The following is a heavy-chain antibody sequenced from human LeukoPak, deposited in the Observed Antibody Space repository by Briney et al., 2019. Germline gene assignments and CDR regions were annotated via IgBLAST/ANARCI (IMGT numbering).Heavy chain of an antibody. D-gene: IGHD5-24*01. CDR2: ISSSGSTI. Sequence: GGSLRLSCAASGFTFSNAWMSWARQAPGKGLEWVSYISSSGSTIYYADSVKGRFTISRDNAKNSLYLQMNSLRAEDTAVYYCARDRDGYNCVFDYWGQGTLVTVSS. J-gene: IGHJ4*02. CDR1: GFTFSNAW. V-gene: IGHV3-11*04. CDR3: ARDRDGYNCVFDY.